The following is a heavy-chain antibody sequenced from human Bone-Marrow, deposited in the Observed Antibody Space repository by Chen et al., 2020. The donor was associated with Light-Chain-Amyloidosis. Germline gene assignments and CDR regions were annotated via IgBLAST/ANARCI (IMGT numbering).Heavy chain of an antibody. D-gene: IGHD5-12*01. CDR3: ARRRDGYNFDY. CDR2: IYPDDSDA. CDR1: GYTFPNYW. Sequence: EVQLEQSRPEVKKPGESLKISCKGSGYTFPNYWIGWVRQMPGKGLEWMGVIYPDDSDARHSPSFEGQVTISADKSITTAYLQWRSLKASDTAMYYCARRRDGYNFDYWGQGTLVTVSS. J-gene: IGHJ4*02. V-gene: IGHV5-51*01.